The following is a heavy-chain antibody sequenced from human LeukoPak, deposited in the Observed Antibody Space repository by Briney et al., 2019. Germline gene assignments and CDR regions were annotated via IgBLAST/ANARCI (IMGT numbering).Heavy chain of an antibody. CDR3: ARAAVRGDFYYYYYMNV. J-gene: IGHJ6*03. CDR2: ISSSGSTI. V-gene: IGHV3-48*04. D-gene: IGHD2-21*02. CDR1: GFTFSTYG. Sequence: GGSLRLSCAASGFTFSTYGMHWVRQAPGKGLEWVSYISSSGSTIYYADSVKGRFTISRDNAKNSLYLQMNSPRAEDTAVYYCARAAVRGDFYYYYYMNVWGKGTTVTVSS.